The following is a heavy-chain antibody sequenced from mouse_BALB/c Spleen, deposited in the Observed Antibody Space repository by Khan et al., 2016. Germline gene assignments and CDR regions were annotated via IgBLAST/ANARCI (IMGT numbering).Heavy chain of an antibody. J-gene: IGHJ4*01. Sequence: QIQLVQSGPELKKPGETVKISCKASGYTFTNYGMNWVKQAPGKGLKWMGWINTYTGEPTYADDFKGRFAFSLETSASTAYLQINNLKNEDMATYFGARGDYGLAMDYWGQGTSVTVSS. D-gene: IGHD1-2*01. CDR2: INTYTGEP. CDR3: ARGDYGLAMDY. CDR1: GYTFTNYG. V-gene: IGHV9-1*02.